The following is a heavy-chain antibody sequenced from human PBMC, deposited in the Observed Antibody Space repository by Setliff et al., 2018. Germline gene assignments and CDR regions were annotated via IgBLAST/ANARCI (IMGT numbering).Heavy chain of an antibody. CDR2: VHTNVRT. CDR1: GASVNSGDYY. Sequence: SETLSLTCSVSGASVNSGDYYWSWIRLSAGTGLEWIGHVHTNVRTNYHPSLWGRVTISAGTSKNQFSLNLRSVTAADTAVYFCARDRFGVPAIDWGQGILVTVSS. V-gene: IGHV4-61*09. CDR3: ARDRFGVPAID. J-gene: IGHJ4*02. D-gene: IGHD3-3*01.